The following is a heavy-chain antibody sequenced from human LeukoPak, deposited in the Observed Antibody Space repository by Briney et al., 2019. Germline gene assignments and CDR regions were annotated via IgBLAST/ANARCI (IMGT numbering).Heavy chain of an antibody. V-gene: IGHV3-23*01. CDR1: GFTFSSYA. J-gene: IGHJ4*02. CDR3: AKVRPEGGSYLDY. Sequence: GGSLRLSCAASGFTFSSYAMSWVRQAPGKGLEWVSAISGSGGSTYYADSVKGRLTISRDNSKNTLYLQMNSLRAADTAVYYCAKVRPEGGSYLDYWGQGTLVTVSS. D-gene: IGHD1-26*01. CDR2: ISGSGGST.